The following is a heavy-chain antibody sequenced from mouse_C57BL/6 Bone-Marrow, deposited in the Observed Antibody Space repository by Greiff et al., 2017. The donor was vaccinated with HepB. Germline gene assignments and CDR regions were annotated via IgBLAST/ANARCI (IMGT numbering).Heavy chain of an antibody. CDR3: AIPITTVVAHYYAMDY. CDR2: IHPSDSDT. V-gene: IGHV1-74*01. Sequence: VQLQQPGAELVKPGASVKVSCKASGYTFTSYWMHWVKQRPGQGLEWIGRIHPSDSDTNYNQKFKGKATLTVDKSSSTAYMQLSSLKSEDSAVYYCAIPITTVVAHYYAMDYWGQGTSVTVSS. J-gene: IGHJ4*01. D-gene: IGHD1-1*01. CDR1: GYTFTSYW.